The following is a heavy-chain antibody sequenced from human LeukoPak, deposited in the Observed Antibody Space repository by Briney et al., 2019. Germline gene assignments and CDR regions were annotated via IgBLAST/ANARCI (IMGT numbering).Heavy chain of an antibody. D-gene: IGHD5-24*01. J-gene: IGHJ4*02. CDR3: ARSEVATIPLWYFDY. CDR1: GFTFSDYA. V-gene: IGHV3-21*01. Sequence: GGSLRLSCVASGFTFSDYAMTWVRQAPGKGLEWVSSISASGIGTFYINSVVGRFTISRDNAKNSLYLQMNSLRAEDTAVYYCARSEVATIPLWYFDYWGQGTLVTVSS. CDR2: ISASGIGT.